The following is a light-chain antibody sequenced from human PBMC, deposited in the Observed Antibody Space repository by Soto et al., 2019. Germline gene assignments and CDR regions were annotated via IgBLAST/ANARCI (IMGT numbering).Light chain of an antibody. CDR2: GNN. J-gene: IGLJ2*01. CDR3: QSFDSSLRGAV. V-gene: IGLV1-40*01. CDR1: SSNIGAEYD. Sequence: QSVLTQPPSVSGAPGQRVTMSCTGSSSNIGAEYDVHWYQRLPGSAPKLLIYGNNNRPSGVPDRFSGSRSDSSASLAITGLQAEDDADYFCQSFDSSLRGAVFGGGTKLTVL.